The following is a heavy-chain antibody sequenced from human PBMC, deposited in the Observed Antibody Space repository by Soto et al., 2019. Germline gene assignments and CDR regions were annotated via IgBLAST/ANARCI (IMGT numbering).Heavy chain of an antibody. CDR1: GFTFSSYW. J-gene: IGHJ4*02. CDR2: IKQDGSEK. D-gene: IGHD1-26*01. V-gene: IGHV3-7*03. Sequence: PXGSLRLSCAASGFTFSSYWMNWVRQAPGKGLEWVANIKQDGSEKYYVDSVKGRFTISRDNAKNSLYLQMNSLRAEDTAVYYCASPYSGSYDLFDYWGQGTLVTVSS. CDR3: ASPYSGSYDLFDY.